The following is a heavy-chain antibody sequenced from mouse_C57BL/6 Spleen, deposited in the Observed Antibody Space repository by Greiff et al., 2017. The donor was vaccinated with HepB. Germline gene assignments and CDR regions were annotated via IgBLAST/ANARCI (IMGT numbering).Heavy chain of an antibody. CDR2: ISDGGSYT. CDR1: GFTFSSYA. V-gene: IGHV5-4*01. J-gene: IGHJ3*01. Sequence: DVQLVESGGGLVKPGGSLKLSCAASGFTFSSYAMSWVRQTPEKRLEWVATISDGGSYTYYPDKVKGRFTISRDNAKNNLYLQMSHLKSEDTAMYYCAREGLSTEFAYWGQGTLATVPA. D-gene: IGHD2-1*01. CDR3: AREGLSTEFAY.